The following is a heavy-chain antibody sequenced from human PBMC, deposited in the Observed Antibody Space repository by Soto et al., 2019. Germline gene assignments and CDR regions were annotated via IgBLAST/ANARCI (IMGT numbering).Heavy chain of an antibody. Sequence: QVQLVQSGAEVKKPGSSVNVSCKASGGTFSSYSINWVRQAPGQGLEWMGEIIPIFGTANYAQKFQGRVTITADESTSTAYMELSSLISEDTAVYYCARDGGRHSGGIDYWGQGTLVNVSS. D-gene: IGHD1-26*01. V-gene: IGHV1-69*01. J-gene: IGHJ4*02. CDR2: IIPIFGTA. CDR3: ARDGGRHSGGIDY. CDR1: GGTFSSYS.